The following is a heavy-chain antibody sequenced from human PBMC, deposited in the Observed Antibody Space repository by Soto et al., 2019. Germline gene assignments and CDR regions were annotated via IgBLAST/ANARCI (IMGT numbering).Heavy chain of an antibody. CDR2: IIPIFGTA. CDR3: ARDRTGGSFGY. Sequence: ASVKVSCKASGGTFSSYAISWVRQAPGQGLEWMGGIIPIFGTANYAQKFQDRVTITADESTSTAYMELSSLRSEDTAVYYCARDRTGGSFGYWGQGTLVTVSS. V-gene: IGHV1-69*13. CDR1: GGTFSSYA. D-gene: IGHD3-10*01. J-gene: IGHJ4*02.